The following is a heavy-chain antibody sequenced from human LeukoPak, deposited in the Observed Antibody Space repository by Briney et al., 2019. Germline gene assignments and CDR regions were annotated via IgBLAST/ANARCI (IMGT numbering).Heavy chain of an antibody. V-gene: IGHV1-18*01. D-gene: IGHD3-10*01. J-gene: IGHJ5*02. CDR1: GYTFTSYG. CDR2: ISAYNGNT. CDR3: ASLYRGVIITEDWFDP. Sequence: ASVKVSCKASGYTFTSYGISWVRQAPGQGLEWMGWISAYNGNTNYAQKLQGRVTMTTDTSTSTAYMELSSLRSEDTAVYYCASLYRGVIITEDWFDPWGQGTLVTVSS.